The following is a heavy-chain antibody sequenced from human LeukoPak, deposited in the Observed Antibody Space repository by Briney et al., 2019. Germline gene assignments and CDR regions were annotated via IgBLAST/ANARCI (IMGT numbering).Heavy chain of an antibody. V-gene: IGHV4-34*01. CDR3: ARSEIAAAVVSLDY. CDR2: INHSGST. Sequence: SETLSLTCAVYGGSFSGYYWSWIRQPPGKGLEWIGEINHSGSTNYNPSLKSRVTISVDKSKNQFSLKLSSVTAADTAVYYCARSEIAAAVVSLDYWGQGTLVTVSS. J-gene: IGHJ4*02. CDR1: GGSFSGYY. D-gene: IGHD6-13*01.